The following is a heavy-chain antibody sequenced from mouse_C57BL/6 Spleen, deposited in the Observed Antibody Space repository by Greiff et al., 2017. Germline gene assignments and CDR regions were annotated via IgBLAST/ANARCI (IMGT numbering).Heavy chain of an antibody. CDR2: IYPRSGNT. Sequence: QVQLQQSGAELARPGASVTLSCTASGYTFTSYGISWVKQRTGQGLEWIGEIYPRSGNTYYNEKFKGKATLTADKSSSTAYMELRSLTSEDSAVYFGARVQYGQDPYAMDYWGQGTAVTVSS. D-gene: IGHD1-1*01. CDR3: ARVQYGQDPYAMDY. CDR1: GYTFTSYG. J-gene: IGHJ4*01. V-gene: IGHV1-81*01.